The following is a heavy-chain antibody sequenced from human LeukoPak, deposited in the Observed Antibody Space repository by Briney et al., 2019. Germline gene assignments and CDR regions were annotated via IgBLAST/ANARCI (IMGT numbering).Heavy chain of an antibody. CDR2: ISGSGDRT. D-gene: IGHD3-9*01. CDR3: AKILDTVTSYYYGMDV. J-gene: IGHJ6*02. V-gene: IGHV3-23*01. CDR1: GFTFSNYA. Sequence: GGSLRLSWAASGFTFSNYAVSCVRQAAGKGLEWVTAISGSGDRTYYADFVKGRFTISRDNFKDTLYLQMNSLRAEDTAVYYCAKILDTVTSYYYGMDVWGQGTTVTVSS.